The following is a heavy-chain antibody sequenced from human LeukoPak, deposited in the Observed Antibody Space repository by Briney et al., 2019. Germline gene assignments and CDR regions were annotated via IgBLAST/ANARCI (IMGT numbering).Heavy chain of an antibody. CDR3: ARVPMWNYYDSVG. J-gene: IGHJ4*02. V-gene: IGHV3-48*04. CDR1: GFTFSSYS. Sequence: GGSLRLSCAASGFTFSSYSMNWVRQAPGKGLEWVSYISSSSSSTIYYADSVKGRFTISRDNAKNSLYLQMNSLRAEDTAVYYCARVPMWNYYDSVGWGQGTLVTVSS. D-gene: IGHD3-22*01. CDR2: ISSSSSSTI.